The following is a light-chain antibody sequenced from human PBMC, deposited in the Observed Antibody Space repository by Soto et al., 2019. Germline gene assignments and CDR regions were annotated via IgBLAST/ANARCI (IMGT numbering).Light chain of an antibody. Sequence: QSALTQPASVSGSPGQSITISCTGTSSDIGGYNFVSWYQQHPGKAPKFMIYDVSIRPSGVSNRFSGSKSGNTASLTISGLQAEYEAEYYCSSYTGSSRYVFGTGTKLTVL. V-gene: IGLV2-14*01. J-gene: IGLJ1*01. CDR2: DVS. CDR1: SSDIGGYNF. CDR3: SSYTGSSRYV.